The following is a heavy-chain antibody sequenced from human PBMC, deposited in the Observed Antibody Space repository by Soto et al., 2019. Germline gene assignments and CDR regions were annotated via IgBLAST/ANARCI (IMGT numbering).Heavy chain of an antibody. CDR3: AKDLDGYSSSSGVYSDY. Sequence: QVQLGESGGGVVQPGRSLRRSCAASGFTFSSDGRHWVRQDPGRGLGWAAVISYDGSNKYYADSVKCRFTISRDNSKNTLYLQMNSLRAEDTAVYYCAKDLDGYSSSSGVYSDYWGQGTLVTVSS. J-gene: IGHJ4*02. CDR1: GFTFSSDG. CDR2: ISYDGSNK. V-gene: IGHV3-30*18. D-gene: IGHD6-6*01.